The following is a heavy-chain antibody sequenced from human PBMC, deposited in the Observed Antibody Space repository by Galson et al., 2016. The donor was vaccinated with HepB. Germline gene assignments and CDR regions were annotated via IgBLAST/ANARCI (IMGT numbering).Heavy chain of an antibody. Sequence: SVKVSCKASGYTFSNYYMHRVRQAPGQGLEWMGIINPGGGSTSYAQKFQGRVTMTRDTSTSTVYMELSSLRSAEAAVYYCARDRRYCSGGRCLYYFDYWGQGTLVTVSS. J-gene: IGHJ4*02. V-gene: IGHV1-46*03. CDR3: ARDRRYCSGGRCLYYFDY. CDR1: GYTFSNYY. D-gene: IGHD2-15*01. CDR2: INPGGGST.